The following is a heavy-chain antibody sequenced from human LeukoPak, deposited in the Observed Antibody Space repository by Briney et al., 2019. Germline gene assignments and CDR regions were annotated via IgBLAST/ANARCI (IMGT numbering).Heavy chain of an antibody. Sequence: GASVTVSCKASGYTFTSYYMHWVRQAPGQGLEWMGIINPSGGSTSYAQKFQGRVTMTRDTSTSTVYMELSSLRSEDTAVYYCARVEMATTDAFDIWGQGTMVTVSS. V-gene: IGHV1-46*01. J-gene: IGHJ3*02. CDR2: INPSGGST. CDR3: ARVEMATTDAFDI. D-gene: IGHD5-24*01. CDR1: GYTFTSYY.